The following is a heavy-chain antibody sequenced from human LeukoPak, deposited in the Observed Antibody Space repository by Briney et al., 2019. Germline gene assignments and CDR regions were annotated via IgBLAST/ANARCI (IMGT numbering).Heavy chain of an antibody. Sequence: SETLSLTCTVSGGSISSGGYYWSWIRQHPGKGLEWIGYIYYSGSTYYNPSLESRVTISVDTSKNQFSLKLTSVTAADTAVYYCARDPSSSSRWFDPWGQGALVTVSS. CDR1: GGSISSGGYY. D-gene: IGHD6-6*01. V-gene: IGHV4-31*03. CDR3: ARDPSSSSRWFDP. J-gene: IGHJ5*02. CDR2: IYYSGST.